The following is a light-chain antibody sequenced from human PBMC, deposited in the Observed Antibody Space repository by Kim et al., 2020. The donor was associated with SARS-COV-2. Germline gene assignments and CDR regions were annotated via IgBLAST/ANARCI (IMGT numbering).Light chain of an antibody. CDR2: DNT. CDR3: ATWDSSLSTVV. CDR1: SSNIGKNY. J-gene: IGLJ2*01. Sequence: GQKVAISCSGSSSNIGKNYVSWYQQLPGTAPRLFIYDNTERPSGIPDRFSGSKSGTSATLGITGLHTGDEADYYCATWDSSLSTVVFGGGTKVTVL. V-gene: IGLV1-51*01.